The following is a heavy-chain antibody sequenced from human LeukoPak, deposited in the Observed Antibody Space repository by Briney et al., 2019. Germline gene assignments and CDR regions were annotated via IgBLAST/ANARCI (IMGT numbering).Heavy chain of an antibody. Sequence: SETLSLTCTVSGGSIGISSYYWAWIRQRPGMGLEWIGSIYYSGDTLYKPSLQSRVTISLDKSKNQFSLTLNSATAADTAVYYCARHGLPYFDYWGQGAPVTVSS. CDR1: GGSIGISSYY. CDR3: ARHGLPYFDY. CDR2: IYYSGDT. D-gene: IGHD3/OR15-3a*01. J-gene: IGHJ4*02. V-gene: IGHV4-39*01.